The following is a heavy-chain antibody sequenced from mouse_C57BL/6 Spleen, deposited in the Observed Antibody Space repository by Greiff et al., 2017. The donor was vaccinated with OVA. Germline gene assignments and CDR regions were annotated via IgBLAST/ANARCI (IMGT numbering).Heavy chain of an antibody. D-gene: IGHD1-1*01. V-gene: IGHV1-61*01. CDR2: IYPSDSET. Sequence: VQLQQPGAELVRPGSSVKLSCKASGYTFTSYWMDWVKQRPGQGLEWIGNIYPSDSETHYNQKFKDKATLTVDKSSSTAYMQLSSLTSEDSAVYYCARRDYGSSTFAYWGQGTLSLSLQ. J-gene: IGHJ3*01. CDR3: ARRDYGSSTFAY. CDR1: GYTFTSYW.